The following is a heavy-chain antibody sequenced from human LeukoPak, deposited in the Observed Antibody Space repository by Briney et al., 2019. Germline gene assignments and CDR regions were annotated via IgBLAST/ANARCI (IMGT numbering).Heavy chain of an antibody. CDR3: ARSGSHLWFGELSLSY. CDR1: GGSISSYY. D-gene: IGHD3-10*01. CDR2: IYYSGST. J-gene: IGHJ4*02. Sequence: SETLSLTCTVSGGSISSYYWSWIRQPPGKGLEWIGYIYYSGSTNYNPSLKSRVTISVDTSKNQFSLKLSSVTAADTAVYYCARSGSHLWFGELSLSYWGQGTLVTVSS. V-gene: IGHV4-59*01.